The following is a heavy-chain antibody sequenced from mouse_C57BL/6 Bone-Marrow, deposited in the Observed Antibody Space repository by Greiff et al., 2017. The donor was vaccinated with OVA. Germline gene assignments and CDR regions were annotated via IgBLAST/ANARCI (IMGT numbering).Heavy chain of an antibody. CDR3: AIHGYCSSPLYWYFDV. Sequence: EVQVVESGGGLVQPGESLKLSCETNEYEFPSHDMSWVRKTPEKRLELVAAINSDGGSTYYPDTMERRFIISRDNTKKTLYLQMSSLMSEDTALYYCAIHGYCSSPLYWYFDVWGTGTTVTVSS. CDR1: EYEFPSHD. CDR2: INSDGGST. V-gene: IGHV5-2*01. D-gene: IGHD1-1*01. J-gene: IGHJ1*03.